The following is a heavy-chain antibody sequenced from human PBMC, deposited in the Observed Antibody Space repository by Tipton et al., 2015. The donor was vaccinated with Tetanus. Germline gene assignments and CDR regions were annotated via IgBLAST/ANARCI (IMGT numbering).Heavy chain of an antibody. J-gene: IGHJ4*02. V-gene: IGHV4-59*01. CDR2: ISYSGSS. CDR1: SGSIDSYY. CDR3: ARSTGSGNYFDN. Sequence: TLSLTCTVSSGSIDSYYWSWIRQSPGKGLEWIGYISYSGSSEYNPSLKSRVTVSEDTSKSQFSLKLSSVTAADTAVYYCARSTGSGNYFDNWGQGILVAVSS. D-gene: IGHD3-10*01.